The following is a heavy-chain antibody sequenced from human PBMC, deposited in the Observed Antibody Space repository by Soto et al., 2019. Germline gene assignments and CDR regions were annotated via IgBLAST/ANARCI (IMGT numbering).Heavy chain of an antibody. Sequence: QVQLVQCGAEVKKPGSSVNVSCKTSGATFGNTAVTWVRQAPGQGLEWMGGIVPMFGTANYAQKFHGRVKIPAAESTNTAYMELSSLRSDDTAVYYCARDGDPGYAFWSGPLGGGRFDPWGQGTLVTVSS. CDR1: GATFGNTA. CDR2: IVPMFGTA. V-gene: IGHV1-69*12. J-gene: IGHJ5*02. D-gene: IGHD3-3*01. CDR3: ARDGDPGYAFWSGPLGGGRFDP.